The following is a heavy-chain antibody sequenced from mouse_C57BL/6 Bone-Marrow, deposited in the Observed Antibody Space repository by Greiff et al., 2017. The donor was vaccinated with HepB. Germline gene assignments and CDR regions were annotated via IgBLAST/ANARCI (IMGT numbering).Heavy chain of an antibody. V-gene: IGHV1-87*01. CDR3: SEDSAVYYCAVYDYDWFAY. Sequence: VQRVESGPELARPWASVTISCQAFYTFSRRVHFAIRDTNYWMQWVQQRPGQGLEWIGAIYPGTCDTSYHHKFKGKATLTEDKSSSTAYMQLSSLTSEDSAVYYCAVYDYDWFAYWGQGTLVTVSA. CDR2: GQGLEWIG. J-gene: IGHJ3*01. D-gene: IGHD2-4*01. CDR1: YTFSRRVH.